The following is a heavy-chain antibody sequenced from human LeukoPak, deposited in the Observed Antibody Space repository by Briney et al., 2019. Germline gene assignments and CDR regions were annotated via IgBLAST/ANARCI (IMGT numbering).Heavy chain of an antibody. CDR1: GGTFSSYA. CDR2: IIPIFGTA. D-gene: IGHD6-13*01. J-gene: IGHJ4*02. V-gene: IGHV1-69*05. Sequence: AAVKVSCKASGGTFSSYAISWVRQAPGQGLEWMGGIIPIFGTANYAQKLQGRVTMTTDTSTSTAYMELRSLRSDDTAVYYCARGVVAAAVLDYWGQGTLVTVSS. CDR3: ARGVVAAAVLDY.